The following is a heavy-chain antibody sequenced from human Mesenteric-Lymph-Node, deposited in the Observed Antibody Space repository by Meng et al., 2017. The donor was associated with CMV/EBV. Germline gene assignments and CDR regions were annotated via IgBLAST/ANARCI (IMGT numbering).Heavy chain of an antibody. CDR3: ARVDCTRPSCYDNWFDP. CDR1: GGSISSYY. CDR2: IYYSGST. J-gene: IGHJ5*02. Sequence: SETLSLTCTVPGGSISSYYWSWIRQPPGKGLEWIGYIYYSGSTNYNPSLKSRVTISVDTSKNQFSLKLSSVTAADTAVYYCARVDCTRPSCYDNWFDPWGRGTLVTVSS. D-gene: IGHD2-2*01. V-gene: IGHV4-59*12.